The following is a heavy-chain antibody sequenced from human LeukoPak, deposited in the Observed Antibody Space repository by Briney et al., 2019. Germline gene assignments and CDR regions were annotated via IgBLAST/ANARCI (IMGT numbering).Heavy chain of an antibody. V-gene: IGHV1-2*02. CDR2: INPNSGGT. Sequence: ASVKVSCKASGYTFTGYYMHWVRQAPGQGLEWMGWINPNSGGTNYAQKFQGRVTMTRDTSISTAYMELSRLRSDDTAVYYCASVDTAMAIDAFDIWGQGTMVTVSS. D-gene: IGHD5-18*01. J-gene: IGHJ3*02. CDR3: ASVDTAMAIDAFDI. CDR1: GYTFTGYY.